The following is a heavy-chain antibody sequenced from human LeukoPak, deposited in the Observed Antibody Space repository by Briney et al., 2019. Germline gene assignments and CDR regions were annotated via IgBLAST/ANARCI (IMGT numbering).Heavy chain of an antibody. CDR3: ARDNSGWTNYYYYYMDV. D-gene: IGHD6-19*01. CDR1: GFTFSSYS. CDR2: ISSSSNYI. J-gene: IGHJ6*03. V-gene: IGHV3-21*01. Sequence: GGSLRLSCAASGFTFSSYSMNWVRQAPGKGLEWVSSISSSSNYIYYADSAKGRFTISRDNAKNSLYLQMNSLRAEDTAVYYCARDNSGWTNYYYYYMDVWGKGTTVTVSS.